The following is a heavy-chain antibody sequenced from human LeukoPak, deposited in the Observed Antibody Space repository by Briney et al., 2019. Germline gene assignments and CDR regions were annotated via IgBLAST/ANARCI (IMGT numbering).Heavy chain of an antibody. D-gene: IGHD6-19*01. CDR2: INPNSGGT. J-gene: IGHJ4*02. V-gene: IGHV1-2*02. CDR1: GYTFTGYY. CDR3: ALAYSSGWYYFDY. Sequence: ASVTVSCTASGYTFTGYYMHWVRQAPGQGLEWMGWINPNSGGTNYAQKFQGRVTMTRDTSISTAYMELSRLRSDDTAVYYCALAYSSGWYYFDYWGQGTLVTASS.